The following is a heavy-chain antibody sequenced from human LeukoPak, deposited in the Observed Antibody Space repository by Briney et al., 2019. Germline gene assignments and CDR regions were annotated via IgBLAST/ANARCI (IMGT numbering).Heavy chain of an antibody. CDR3: TTYRSGHY. D-gene: IGHD6-19*01. J-gene: IGHJ4*02. Sequence: GGSLRLSCAASGFTFSDSDIHWVRQASGKGLEWVGRITTKRSNYATAYTASVKGRFTISRHDSENTAYLQMNSLKTEDTALYYCTTYRSGHYWGQGALVTVSS. V-gene: IGHV3-73*01. CDR2: ITTKRSNYAT. CDR1: GFTFSDSD.